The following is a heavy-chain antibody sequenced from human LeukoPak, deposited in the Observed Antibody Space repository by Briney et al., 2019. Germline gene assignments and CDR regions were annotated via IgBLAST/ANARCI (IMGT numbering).Heavy chain of an antibody. CDR3: VKDPRVAVAGDFDY. Sequence: GGSLRLSCSASGFTFSSYAMHWVRQAPGKGLEYVSAISSNGGSTYYADSVKGRFTISRDNSKNTLYLQISSLRAEDTAVYYCVKDPRVAVAGDFDYWGQGTLVTVSS. CDR2: ISSNGGST. V-gene: IGHV3-64D*06. CDR1: GFTFSSYA. J-gene: IGHJ4*02. D-gene: IGHD6-19*01.